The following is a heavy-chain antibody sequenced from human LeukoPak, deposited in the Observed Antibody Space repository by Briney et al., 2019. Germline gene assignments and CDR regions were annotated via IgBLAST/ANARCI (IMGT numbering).Heavy chain of an antibody. Sequence: SETLSLTCTVSGGSISSYYWSWIRQPAGKGLEWIGRIYSSGSTNYSPSLKSRVTMSVDTSKNQFSLKLSSVTDADTAVYYCARVSVSETYDYWGQGTLVTVSS. V-gene: IGHV4-4*07. CDR2: IYSSGST. J-gene: IGHJ4*02. D-gene: IGHD3-3*01. CDR3: ARVSVSETYDY. CDR1: GGSISSYY.